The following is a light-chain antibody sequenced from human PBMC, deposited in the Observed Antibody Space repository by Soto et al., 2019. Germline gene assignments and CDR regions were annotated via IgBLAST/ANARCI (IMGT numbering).Light chain of an antibody. V-gene: IGLV2-8*01. CDR1: GSDVGGYNY. Sequence: QSVLTQPPSASGSPGQSVTISCTGTGSDVGGYNYVSWYQQHPGKAPKLMIYEVSKRPSGVPDRFSGSKSGTSASLAITGLQAEDEADYYCQSYDSSLSGWGVFGTGTKVTV. CDR3: QSYDSSLSGWGV. J-gene: IGLJ1*01. CDR2: EVS.